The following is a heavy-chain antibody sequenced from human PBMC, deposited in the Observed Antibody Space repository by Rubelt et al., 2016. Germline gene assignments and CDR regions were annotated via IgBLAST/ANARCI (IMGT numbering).Heavy chain of an antibody. J-gene: IGHJ5*02. CDR2: IIPIFGTA. Sequence: QVQLVQSGAEVKKPGSSVKVSCKASGGTFSSYAISWVRQAPGQGLEWMGGIIPIFGTANYAQKFQGRVTITADKSTSTVYMELSSLRSEDTAVYYCARQTTYYDFWSGADNWFDPWGQGTLVTVSS. V-gene: IGHV1-69*06. CDR1: GGTFSSYA. D-gene: IGHD3-3*01. CDR3: ARQTTYYDFWSGADNWFDP.